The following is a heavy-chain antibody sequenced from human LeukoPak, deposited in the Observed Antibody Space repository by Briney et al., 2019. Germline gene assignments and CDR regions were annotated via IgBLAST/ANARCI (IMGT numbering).Heavy chain of an antibody. CDR3: AKSPVSSCRGSFCYPFDY. CDR2: IFSGGST. J-gene: IGHJ4*02. V-gene: IGHV3-53*01. D-gene: IGHD2-15*01. Sequence: PGGSLRLSCAASGFIVSTNYMSWVRQAPGKGLECVSVIFSGGSTYYADSVKGRFTISRDNSRNTLYLQMNTLRAEDTAVYFCAKSPVSSCRGSFCYPFDYWGQGNLVTVSS. CDR1: GFIVSTNY.